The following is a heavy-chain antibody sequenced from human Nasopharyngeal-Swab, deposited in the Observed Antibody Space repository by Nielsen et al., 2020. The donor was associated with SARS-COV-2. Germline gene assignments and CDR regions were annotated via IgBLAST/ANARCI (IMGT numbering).Heavy chain of an antibody. CDR1: GGSVSSGSYY. Sequence: SETLSLTCTVSGGSVSSGSYYWSWIRQPPGKGLEWIGYIYYSGSTNYNPSLKSRVTISVDTSKNQFSLKLSSVTAADTAVYYCARDRTGYSSSWYYYYYGMDVWGQGTTVTASS. CDR3: ARDRTGYSSSWYYYYYGMDV. D-gene: IGHD6-13*01. J-gene: IGHJ6*02. V-gene: IGHV4-61*01. CDR2: IYYSGST.